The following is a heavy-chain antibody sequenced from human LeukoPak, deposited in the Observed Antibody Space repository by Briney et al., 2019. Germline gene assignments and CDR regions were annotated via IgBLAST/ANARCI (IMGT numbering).Heavy chain of an antibody. Sequence: GGSLRLSCAGSGFTFSSYSMNWVRQAPGKGLEWVSYISSSSSTIYYADSVKGRFTISRDNAKNSLYLQMNSLRAEDTAVYYCARETKRGYSGPDYWGQGTLVTVSS. D-gene: IGHD5-12*01. J-gene: IGHJ4*02. CDR1: GFTFSSYS. CDR2: ISSSSSTI. CDR3: ARETKRGYSGPDY. V-gene: IGHV3-48*04.